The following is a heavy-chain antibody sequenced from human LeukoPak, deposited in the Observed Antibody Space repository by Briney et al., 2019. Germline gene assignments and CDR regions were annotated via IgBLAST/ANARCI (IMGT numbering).Heavy chain of an antibody. V-gene: IGHV4-4*07. J-gene: IGHJ6*03. CDR1: GGSISSYY. CDR2: IYTSGST. Sequence: SETLSLTCTVSGGSISSYYWSWVRQPAGKGLEWIGRIYTSGSTNYNPSLKSRVTMSVDTSKNQFSLKLSSVTAADTAVYYCARDRTEPRYCSSTSCYPIYYYYMDVWGKGTTVTVSS. D-gene: IGHD2-2*01. CDR3: ARDRTEPRYCSSTSCYPIYYYYMDV.